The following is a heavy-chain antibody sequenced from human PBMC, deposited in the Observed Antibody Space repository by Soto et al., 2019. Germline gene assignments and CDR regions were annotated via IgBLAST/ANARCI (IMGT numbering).Heavy chain of an antibody. V-gene: IGHV3-15*01. D-gene: IGHD3-3*01. J-gene: IGHJ4*02. Sequence: GGSLRLSCAASGFTFSNAWMSLVRQAPGKGLEGVGGSKSKTDGGRTDYGAPVKGRFTISRDESKNTLYVQMKSLKTKDTAVYYSAARRSRELDLDYWGQGTLVTVSS. CDR2: SKSKTDGGRT. CDR1: GFTFSNAW. CDR3: AARRSRELDLDY.